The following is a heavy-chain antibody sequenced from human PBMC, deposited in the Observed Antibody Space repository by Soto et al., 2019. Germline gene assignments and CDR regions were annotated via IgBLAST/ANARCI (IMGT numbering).Heavy chain of an antibody. CDR1: GYTFTSYG. D-gene: IGHD3-22*01. J-gene: IGHJ5*02. CDR2: ISPYNGKT. V-gene: IGHV1-18*01. Sequence: QVQLVQSGTEVKRPGASVKVSCKASGYTFTSYGISWVRQAPGQGLEWMGWISPYNGKTNYAQKVKGRGTTTTDTSTSPADMELRSLTSDGTDVYYGAIVIPDLHDSSDLPMFSAWGQGNLVTVPS. CDR3: AIVIPDLHDSSDLPMFSA.